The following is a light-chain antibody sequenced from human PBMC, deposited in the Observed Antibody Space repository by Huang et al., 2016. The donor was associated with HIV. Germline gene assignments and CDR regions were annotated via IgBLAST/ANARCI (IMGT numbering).Light chain of an antibody. CDR3: HQYNNWLLS. V-gene: IGKV3-15*01. CDR2: GSS. CDR1: RSVSTN. Sequence: VMTQSPATLSVSPGERVTLSCRANRSVSTNLAWYQQRPGQAPRLLIYGSSTRAPGIPARFSGSGSGTDFSLTISSLQSEDFALYYCHQYNNWLLSFGGGTRVDI. J-gene: IGKJ4*01.